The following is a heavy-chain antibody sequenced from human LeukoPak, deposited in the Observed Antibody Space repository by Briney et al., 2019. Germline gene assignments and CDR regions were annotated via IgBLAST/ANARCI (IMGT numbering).Heavy chain of an antibody. CDR2: IYYSGST. J-gene: IGHJ4*02. CDR1: GGSISSSSYY. CDR3: ARGYFSDGYSYPFDY. V-gene: IGHV4-39*07. Sequence: SETLSLTCTVSGGSISSSSYYWGWIRQPPGKGLEWIGSIYYSGSTYYNPSLKSRVTISVDTSKNQFSLKLSSVTAADTAVYYCARGYFSDGYSYPFDYWGQGTLVTVSS. D-gene: IGHD5-24*01.